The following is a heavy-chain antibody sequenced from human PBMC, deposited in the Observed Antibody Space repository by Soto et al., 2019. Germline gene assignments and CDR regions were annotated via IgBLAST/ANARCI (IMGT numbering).Heavy chain of an antibody. Sequence: GSLRLSCAASGFTLGSYAMSWVRQPPGKGLDWVSSISGSSTNTYYADSVKGRFTVPRDDSKSTLYLQMNSLRDEDTAIYYCAKRSSYSIGWYFDYWGQGTLVTVSS. CDR1: GFTLGSYA. CDR2: ISGSSTNT. J-gene: IGHJ4*02. D-gene: IGHD6-19*01. V-gene: IGHV3-23*01. CDR3: AKRSSYSIGWYFDY.